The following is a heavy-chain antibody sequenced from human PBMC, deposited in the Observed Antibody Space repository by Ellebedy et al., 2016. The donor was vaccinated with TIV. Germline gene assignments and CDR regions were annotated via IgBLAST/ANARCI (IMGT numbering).Heavy chain of an antibody. CDR1: GGTFSSYA. J-gene: IGHJ4*02. Sequence: SVKVSXKASGGTFSSYAISWVRQAPGQGLEWMGGIIPIFGTANYAQKFQGRVTITADESTSTAYMELSSLRSEDTAVYYCARGKVAGIHYFDFWGQGTLVTVSS. V-gene: IGHV1-69*13. CDR3: ARGKVAGIHYFDF. CDR2: IIPIFGTA. D-gene: IGHD6-19*01.